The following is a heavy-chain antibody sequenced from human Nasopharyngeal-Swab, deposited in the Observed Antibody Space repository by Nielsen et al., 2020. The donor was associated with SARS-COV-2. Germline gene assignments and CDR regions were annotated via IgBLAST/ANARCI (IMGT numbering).Heavy chain of an antibody. CDR3: ARDSSGYYYPDY. J-gene: IGHJ4*02. CDR1: GFAFSDSA. Sequence: GESLKISCAASGFAFSDSAMHWVRQAPGKGLEWVAVISYDGSNKYYADSVKGRFTISRDNSKNTLYLQMNSLRAEDTAVYYCARDSSGYYYPDYWGQGTLVTVSS. D-gene: IGHD3-22*01. CDR2: ISYDGSNK. V-gene: IGHV3-30-3*01.